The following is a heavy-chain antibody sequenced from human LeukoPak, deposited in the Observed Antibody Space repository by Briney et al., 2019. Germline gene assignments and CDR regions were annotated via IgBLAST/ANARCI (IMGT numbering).Heavy chain of an antibody. D-gene: IGHD6-13*01. J-gene: IGHJ4*02. CDR3: AKELIAAAVVEY. CDR1: GFTFTSYA. Sequence: GGSLRLSCAASGFTFTSYAISWVRQAPGKGREWVSAISGSGGSTYYADSGEGRFTIARDNSKNTLYLQMHSLSAEDTAVYYCAKELIAAAVVEYWGQGTLVTVSS. V-gene: IGHV3-23*01. CDR2: ISGSGGST.